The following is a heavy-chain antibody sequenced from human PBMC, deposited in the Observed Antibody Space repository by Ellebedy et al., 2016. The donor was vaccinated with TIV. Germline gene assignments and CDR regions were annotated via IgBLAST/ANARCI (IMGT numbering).Heavy chain of an antibody. V-gene: IGHV2-70*11. CDR1: GFSLSTSGMC. CDR3: AREDGEFSYALDS. Sequence: SGPTLVKPTETLTLTCPFSGFSLSTSGMCINWIRQPPGKALEWLARIAWDEDTYYSTSLQSRLTISKDRTRNQVVLTMTSMDADDSGMYFCAREDGEFSYALDSWGQGILVTVST. CDR2: IAWDEDT. J-gene: IGHJ4*02. D-gene: IGHD3-16*01.